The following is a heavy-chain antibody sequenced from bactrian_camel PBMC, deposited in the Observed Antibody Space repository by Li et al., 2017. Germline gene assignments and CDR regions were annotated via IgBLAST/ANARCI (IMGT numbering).Heavy chain of an antibody. Sequence: HVQLVESGGGSVQAGGSLTLSCAASVFTTCMGWFRQTPGKERQGVATIRYDNTENYADSVTGRFTVSKEKNTLSLIMNSLKPEDTAMYYCAAGTRVRIGGCPLGSNDYNYWGQGTQVTVS. V-gene: IGHV3S53*01. CDR3: AAGTRVRIGGCPLGSNDYNY. D-gene: IGHD5*01. CDR2: IRYDNTE. J-gene: IGHJ4*01. CDR1: VFTTC.